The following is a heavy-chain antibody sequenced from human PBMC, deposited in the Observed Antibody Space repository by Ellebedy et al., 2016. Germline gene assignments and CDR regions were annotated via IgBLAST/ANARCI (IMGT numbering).Heavy chain of an antibody. V-gene: IGHV1-46*01. Sequence: ASVKVSCXASGYTFTSYYMHWVRQAPGQGLEWMGIINPSGGSTSYAQKFQGRVTMTRDTSTSTVYMELSSLRSEDTAVYYCATVAGPIYGMDVWGQGTTVTVSS. CDR2: INPSGGST. J-gene: IGHJ6*02. CDR3: ATVAGPIYGMDV. CDR1: GYTFTSYY. D-gene: IGHD6-19*01.